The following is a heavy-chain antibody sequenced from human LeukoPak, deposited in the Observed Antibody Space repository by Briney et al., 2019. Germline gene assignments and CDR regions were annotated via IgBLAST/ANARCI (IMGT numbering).Heavy chain of an antibody. V-gene: IGHV3-74*01. CDR1: GFTFSRHW. J-gene: IGHJ4*02. CDR2: INSDGSTT. D-gene: IGHD3-10*01. CDR3: ARGGVAGGNDY. Sequence: GGSLRLSCAASGFTFSRHWMHWVRQAPGKGLEWLSFINSDGSTTSHAESVKGRFTISRDDAKNTLHLQMNSLRAEDTAVYYCARGGVAGGNDYWGQGTLVTVSS.